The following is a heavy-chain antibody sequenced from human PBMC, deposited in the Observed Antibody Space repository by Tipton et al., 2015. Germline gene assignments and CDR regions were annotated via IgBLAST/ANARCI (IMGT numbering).Heavy chain of an antibody. Sequence: TLSLTCTVSGGFVSSGSYYWSWIRQTPGKGLEWIGEVNHGGSSNYKPSLKSRVTVSVDTSKSQFSLRITSVTAADTAVYYCARGAGNSSTWDFDYWGQGSLVTVSS. CDR1: GGFVSSGSYY. J-gene: IGHJ4*02. D-gene: IGHD6-13*01. CDR3: ARGAGNSSTWDFDY. CDR2: VNHGGSS. V-gene: IGHV4-61*01.